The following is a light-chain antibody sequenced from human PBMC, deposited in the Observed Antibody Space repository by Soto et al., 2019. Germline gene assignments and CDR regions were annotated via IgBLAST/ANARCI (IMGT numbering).Light chain of an antibody. CDR3: QEYGNSRGA. Sequence: DIVLTQSPGTLSLSPGERATLSCRASRAIASNYLAWYQQKPGQAPRLLIYAAFTSATGVPDRFSGHGSDAASHHTSTRLEPDDFAVDQCQEYGNSRGAFGQGTKLEI. V-gene: IGKV3-20*01. J-gene: IGKJ2*01. CDR2: AAF. CDR1: RAIASNY.